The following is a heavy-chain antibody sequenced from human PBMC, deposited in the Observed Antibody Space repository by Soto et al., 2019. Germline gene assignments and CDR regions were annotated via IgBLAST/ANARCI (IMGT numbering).Heavy chain of an antibody. CDR3: ARRGNENWVDP. J-gene: IGHJ5*02. D-gene: IGHD2-8*01. Sequence: SRVIISVDTSKNQLSLKLSSVTAADTAVYYCARRGNENWVDPWGQGTLVTVSS. V-gene: IGHV4-39*01.